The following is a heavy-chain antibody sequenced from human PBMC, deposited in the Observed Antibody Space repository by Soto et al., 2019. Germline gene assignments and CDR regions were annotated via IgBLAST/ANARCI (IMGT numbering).Heavy chain of an antibody. CDR2: ISAYNGNT. J-gene: IGHJ6*03. V-gene: IGHV1-18*01. CDR3: ARWTYDFWSGYYYYMDV. CDR1: GYTFTSYG. Sequence: ASVKVSCKASGYTFTSYGISWVRQAPGQGLEWMGWISAYNGNTNYAQKLQGRVTMTTDTSTSTGYMELRSLRADDTAVYYYARWTYDFWSGYYYYMDVWGKGTTVTVSS. D-gene: IGHD3-3*01.